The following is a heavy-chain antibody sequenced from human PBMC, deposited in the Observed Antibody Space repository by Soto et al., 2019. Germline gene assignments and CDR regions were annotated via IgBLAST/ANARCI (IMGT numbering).Heavy chain of an antibody. V-gene: IGHV1-69*01. D-gene: IGHD5-18*01. CDR3: ARSGYNYGPFDY. CDR2: IIPIFGTT. CDR1: GGTFSSSA. Sequence: QVQEVQSGAEVKKPGSSVKVSCKTPGGTFSSSAFSRVRQAPGQGLEWMGGIIPIFGTTDYAPKFQGRVTITADESTSTAYMDLSSLTSDDTAVYFCARSGYNYGPFDYWGQGTLVIVSS. J-gene: IGHJ4*02.